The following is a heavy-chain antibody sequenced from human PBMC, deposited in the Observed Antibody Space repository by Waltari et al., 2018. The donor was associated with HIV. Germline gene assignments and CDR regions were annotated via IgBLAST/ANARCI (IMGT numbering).Heavy chain of an antibody. D-gene: IGHD6-6*01. V-gene: IGHV1-8*01. CDR1: GYTFPSYD. CDR3: ARTGSSSSTYYYYYGMDV. Sequence: QVQLVQSGAEVKKPGASVKVSCKASGYTFPSYDINWVRQATGQGLEWMGWMNPNSGNTGYAQKFQGRVTMTRNTSISTAYMELSSLRSEDTAVYYCARTGSSSSTYYYYYGMDVWGQGTTVTVSS. J-gene: IGHJ6*02. CDR2: MNPNSGNT.